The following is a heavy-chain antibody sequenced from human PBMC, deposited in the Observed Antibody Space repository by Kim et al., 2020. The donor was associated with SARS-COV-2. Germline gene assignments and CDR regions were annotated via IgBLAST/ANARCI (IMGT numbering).Heavy chain of an antibody. V-gene: IGHV5-51*01. Sequence: YPGDSDTRYGPSFQGQVTISADKSISTAYLQGSSLKASDTAMYYCARIGDYWGQGTLVTVSS. CDR2: YPGDSDT. J-gene: IGHJ4*02. D-gene: IGHD2-15*01. CDR3: ARIGDY.